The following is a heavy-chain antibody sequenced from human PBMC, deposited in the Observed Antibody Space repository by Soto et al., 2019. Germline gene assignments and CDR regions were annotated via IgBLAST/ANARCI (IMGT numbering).Heavy chain of an antibody. V-gene: IGHV3-21*01. Sequence: GGSLRLSCAASGFTFSSYSMNWVRQAPGKGLEWVSSISSSSSYIYYADSVKGRFTISRDNDKNSLYLQMNSLRAEDTAVYYCARPSRGSSWSDAFDIWGKGTMVTVSS. CDR2: ISSSSSYI. CDR1: GFTFSSYS. J-gene: IGHJ3*02. D-gene: IGHD6-13*01. CDR3: ARPSRGSSWSDAFDI.